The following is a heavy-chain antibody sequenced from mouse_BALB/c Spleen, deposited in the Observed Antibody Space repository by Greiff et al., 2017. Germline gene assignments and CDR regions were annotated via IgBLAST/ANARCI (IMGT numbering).Heavy chain of an antibody. CDR2: ISSGSSTI. D-gene: IGHD2-12*01. V-gene: IGHV5-17*02. Sequence: DVKLVESGGGLVQPGGSRKLSCAASGFTFSSFGMHWVRQAPEKGLEWVAYISSGSSTIYYADTVKGRFTISRDNPKNTLFLQMTSLRSEDTAMYYCARLLTPYYYAMDYWGQGTSVTVSS. CDR1: GFTFSSFG. J-gene: IGHJ4*01. CDR3: ARLLTPYYYAMDY.